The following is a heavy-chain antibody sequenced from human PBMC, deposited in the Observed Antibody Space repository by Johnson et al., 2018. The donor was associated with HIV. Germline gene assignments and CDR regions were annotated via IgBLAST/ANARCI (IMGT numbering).Heavy chain of an antibody. CDR2: ISSSGGTI. Sequence: QVQLVESGGGLVKPGGSLRLSCAASGFTFSDYDMSWIRQAPGKGLEWVSFISSSGGTIYYADSVKGRFSISRDNAKNSLYLQMNSLRAEATAVYYCARDRGYWDAFDIWGQGTMVIVSS. CDR3: ARDRGYWDAFDI. V-gene: IGHV3-11*04. J-gene: IGHJ3*02. D-gene: IGHD3-22*01. CDR1: GFTFSDYD.